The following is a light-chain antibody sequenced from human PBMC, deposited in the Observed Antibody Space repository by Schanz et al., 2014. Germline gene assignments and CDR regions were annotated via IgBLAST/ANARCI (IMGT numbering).Light chain of an antibody. CDR3: SSYTSSRTVV. Sequence: QSALTQPASVSGSPGQSITISCTGTTSDVGAYNYVSWYQQHPGKAPKLMIYEVSNRPSGVSNRFSVSKSGNTASLTISGLQAEDEADYYCSSYTSSRTVVFGGGTKLIVL. J-gene: IGLJ3*02. V-gene: IGLV2-14*01. CDR2: EVS. CDR1: TSDVGAYNY.